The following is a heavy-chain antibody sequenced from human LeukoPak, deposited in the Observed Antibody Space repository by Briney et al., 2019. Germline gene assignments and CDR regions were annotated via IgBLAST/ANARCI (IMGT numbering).Heavy chain of an antibody. Sequence: SETLSLTCTVSGGSISSYYWSWIRQPAGKGLEWIGRIYTSGSTNCNPSLKSRVTMSVDTSKNQFSLKQSSVTAADTAVYYCARGGYYGSGNDFRFDPWGQGTLVTVSS. J-gene: IGHJ5*02. CDR3: ARGGYYGSGNDFRFDP. D-gene: IGHD3-10*01. CDR2: IYTSGST. V-gene: IGHV4-4*07. CDR1: GGSISSYY.